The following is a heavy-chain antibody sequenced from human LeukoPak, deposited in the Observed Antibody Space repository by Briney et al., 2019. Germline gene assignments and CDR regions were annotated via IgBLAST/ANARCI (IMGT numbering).Heavy chain of an antibody. D-gene: IGHD3-10*01. CDR2: ISASGNT. CDR3: ASSLYYYTSGAGFDY. CDR1: GASIRTYY. J-gene: IGHJ4*02. Sequence: SETLSLTCTVSGASIRTYYWSWIRQPAGKGLEWIGRISASGNTDHNPSLKSRVAMSVDTSKNQVSLNLNSVTAADTAVYYCASSLYYYTSGAGFDYWGQGTLVTVSA. V-gene: IGHV4-4*07.